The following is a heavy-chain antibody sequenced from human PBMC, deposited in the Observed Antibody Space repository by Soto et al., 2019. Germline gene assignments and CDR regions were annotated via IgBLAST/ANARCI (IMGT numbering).Heavy chain of an antibody. CDR1: GGSFSTYY. Sequence: QVQLQQWGAGLLKPSETLSLTCAVYGGSFSTYYWSWIRQSPGKGLEWIGESNRSGSTNYNPSLKSRVTISVDTSKNQFSLKLSSVTAADTAVYYCASGDYWYFDLWGRGTLVTVSS. CDR2: SNRSGST. CDR3: ASGDYWYFDL. V-gene: IGHV4-34*01. J-gene: IGHJ2*01.